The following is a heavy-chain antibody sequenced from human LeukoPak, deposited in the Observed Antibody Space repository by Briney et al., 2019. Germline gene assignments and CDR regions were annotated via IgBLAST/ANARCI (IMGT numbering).Heavy chain of an antibody. J-gene: IGHJ4*02. D-gene: IGHD4-17*01. V-gene: IGHV4-34*01. CDR3: AGRSYGAAAVY. Sequence: SETLSLTCAVYGGSFSGYYWSWIRQPPGKGLEWIGEINHSGSTNYNPSLKSRVTISVDTSKNQISLKLTSVTAADTAVYYCAGRSYGAAAVYWGQGTLVTVSS. CDR1: GGSFSGYY. CDR2: INHSGST.